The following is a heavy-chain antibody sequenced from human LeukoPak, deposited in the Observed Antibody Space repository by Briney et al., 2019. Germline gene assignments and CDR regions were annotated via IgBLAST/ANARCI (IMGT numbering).Heavy chain of an antibody. CDR2: VNSDGRTT. CDR1: GFTFSRNW. D-gene: IGHD3-16*01. CDR3: VGSLGGNDY. Sequence: PGGSLRLSCAASGFTFSRNWMHWVRQAPGKGLVWVSLVNSDGRTTSYADSVKGRFTISRDNAKNTLYLQMNSLRDEDTAVYYCVGSLGGNDYWGQGTLVTVSS. J-gene: IGHJ4*02. V-gene: IGHV3-74*01.